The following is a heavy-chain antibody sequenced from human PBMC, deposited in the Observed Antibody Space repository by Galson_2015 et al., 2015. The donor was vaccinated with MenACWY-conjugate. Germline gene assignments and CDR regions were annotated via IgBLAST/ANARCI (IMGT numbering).Heavy chain of an antibody. D-gene: IGHD6-13*01. CDR2: ITGSGGST. CDR3: AKAAYTSSRYQDAFDY. J-gene: IGHJ4*02. V-gene: IGHV3-23*01. CDR1: GFTFSNYV. Sequence: SLRLSCAASGFTFSNYVMNWVRQAPAKGLEWVSTITGSGGSTYYADSLKGRFTISRDNSKNTLYLQMNSLRAEDTAVYYCAKAAYTSSRYQDAFDYWGQGSLVTVSS.